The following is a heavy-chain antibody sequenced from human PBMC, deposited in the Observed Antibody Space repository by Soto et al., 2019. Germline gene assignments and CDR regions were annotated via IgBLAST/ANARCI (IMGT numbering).Heavy chain of an antibody. CDR2: INHSGST. CDR1: GGSFSGYY. D-gene: IGHD6-19*01. V-gene: IGHV4-34*01. CDR3: ARGPTIMRGIAVAGTGDY. J-gene: IGHJ4*02. Sequence: QVQLQQWGAGLLKPSETLSLTCAVYGGSFSGYYWSWIRQPPGKGLEWIGEINHSGSTNYNPSLKSRVTKSVDTSKNQFSLKLSSVTAADTAVYYCARGPTIMRGIAVAGTGDYWGQGTLVTVSS.